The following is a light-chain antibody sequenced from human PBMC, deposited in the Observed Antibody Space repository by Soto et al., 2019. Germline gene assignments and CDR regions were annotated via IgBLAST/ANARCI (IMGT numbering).Light chain of an antibody. V-gene: IGLV2-14*03. J-gene: IGLJ2*01. CDR2: DVT. CDR3: TSYTNTNTLV. CDR1: SSDIGIYNF. Sequence: QSALTQPASVSASPGQSITISCTGTSSDIGIYNFVSWYQQHPGKAPKLLVYDVTNRPSGVSNCFSGSKSGSTASLTISGLQAEDEADYYCTSYTNTNTLVFGGGTKLTVL.